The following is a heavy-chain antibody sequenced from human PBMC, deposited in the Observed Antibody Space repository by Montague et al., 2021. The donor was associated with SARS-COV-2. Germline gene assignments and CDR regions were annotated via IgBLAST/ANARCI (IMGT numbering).Heavy chain of an antibody. Sequence: SETLSLTCTVSGGAISGSSYYWGWIRQPPGKGLEWIGSIYYSGSTYYNPSLKSRVTISVDTSKNQFSLKLSSVTAADTAVYYCARDTRITMLVVVNRYGMDVWGQGTTVTVS. J-gene: IGHJ6*02. CDR2: IYYSGST. CDR3: ARDTRITMLVVVNRYGMDV. CDR1: GGAISGSSYY. V-gene: IGHV4-39*07. D-gene: IGHD3-22*01.